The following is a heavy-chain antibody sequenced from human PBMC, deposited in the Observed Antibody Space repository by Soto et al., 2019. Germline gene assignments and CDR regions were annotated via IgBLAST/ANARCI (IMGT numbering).Heavy chain of an antibody. V-gene: IGHV4-59*12. CDR2: ICNSGTT. D-gene: IGHD3-10*01. CDR3: ARGRYRVLWFGELSYDAFDI. CDR1: GGSIRSYC. J-gene: IGHJ3*02. Sequence: PSETLSLTYTVSGGSIRSYCWTWIRQPPGEGLEWIGCICNSGTTNYNPSLKSRVAISVDTPKNQFSLKLSSVTAADTAVYYCARGRYRVLWFGELSYDAFDIWGQGTMVTVSS.